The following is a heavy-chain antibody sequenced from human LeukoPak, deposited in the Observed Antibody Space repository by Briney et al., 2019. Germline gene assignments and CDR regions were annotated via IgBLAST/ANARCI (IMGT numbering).Heavy chain of an antibody. CDR3: ARGIAARTDY. V-gene: IGHV1-18*01. Sequence: ASVKVSCKTSGYSFSTYGISWVRQAPGQGLEWMGWISAYNGNTNYAQKFQGRVPMTRDTSISTAYMELSRLRSDDTAVYYCARGIAARTDYWGQGTLVTVSS. D-gene: IGHD6-6*01. CDR2: ISAYNGNT. CDR1: GYSFSTYG. J-gene: IGHJ4*02.